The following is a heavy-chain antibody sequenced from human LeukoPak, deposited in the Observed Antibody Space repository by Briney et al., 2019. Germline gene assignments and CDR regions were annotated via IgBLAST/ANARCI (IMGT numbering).Heavy chain of an antibody. V-gene: IGHV1-2*02. CDR1: GYTFTGYY. D-gene: IGHD1-26*01. CDR3: ARDEGAPRSLYYFDY. J-gene: IGHJ4*02. CDR2: INPNSGGT. Sequence: ASVKVSCKASGYTFTGYYMHWVRQAPGQGLEWMRWINPNSGGTNYAQKFQGRVTMARDTSISTAYMELSRLRSDDTAVYYCARDEGAPRSLYYFDYWGQGTLVTVSS.